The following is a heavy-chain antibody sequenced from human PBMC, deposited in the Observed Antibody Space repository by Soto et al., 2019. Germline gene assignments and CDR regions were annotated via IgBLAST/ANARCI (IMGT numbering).Heavy chain of an antibody. CDR3: VRVPPSAGNFDY. CDR1: GGSISSGGYY. J-gene: IGHJ4*02. D-gene: IGHD6-13*01. CDR2: IYYSGST. Sequence: QVQLQESGPGLVKPSQTLSLTCTVSGGSISSGGYYWRWIRQHPGKGLEWIGYIYYSGSTYYNPSRKSRVTISVDTSKNQFSLKLSSVTAADTAVYYCVRVPPSAGNFDYWGQGTLVTVSS. V-gene: IGHV4-31*03.